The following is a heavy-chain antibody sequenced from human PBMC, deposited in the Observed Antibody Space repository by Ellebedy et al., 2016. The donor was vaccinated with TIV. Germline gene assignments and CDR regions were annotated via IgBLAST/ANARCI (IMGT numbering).Heavy chain of an antibody. CDR1: GFSFSNYW. V-gene: IGHV3-7*03. D-gene: IGHD1-26*01. J-gene: IGHJ3*01. CDR2: INQDGSEE. CDR3: ARDPAGRTWGAFDL. Sequence: PGGSLRLSCAASGFSFSNYWMTWVRQAPGKGLEWVANINQDGSEEQYVDSVKGRFTISSDNAKNSLYLQMSSLRAEDTAVYYCARDPAGRTWGAFDLWGQGTMATVSS.